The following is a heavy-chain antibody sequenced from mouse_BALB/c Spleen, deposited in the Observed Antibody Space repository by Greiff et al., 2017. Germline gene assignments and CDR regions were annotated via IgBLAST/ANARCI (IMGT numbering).Heavy chain of an antibody. Sequence: EVQRVESGGGLVQPGGSRKLSCAASGFTFSSFGMHWVRQAPEKGLEWVAYISSGSSTIYYADTVKGRFTISRDNPKNTLFLQMTSLRSEDTAMYYCARDYRYDDGADYWGQGTTLTVSS. V-gene: IGHV5-17*02. CDR1: GFTFSSFG. CDR2: ISSGSSTI. CDR3: ARDYRYDDGADY. J-gene: IGHJ2*01. D-gene: IGHD2-14*01.